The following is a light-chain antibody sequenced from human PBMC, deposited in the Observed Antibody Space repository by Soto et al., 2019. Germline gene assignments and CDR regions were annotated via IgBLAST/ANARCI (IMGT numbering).Light chain of an antibody. V-gene: IGLV1-44*01. J-gene: IGLJ1*01. CDR2: NNN. Sequence: QSALTQPPSASGTPGQRVTISCSGSSSNIGTNTVNWYLQLPGTAPKLLMYNNNQRPSGVPERFSGSKSGNTASLTISGLQAEDEADYYCCSYAGSSTYVFGTGTKVTVL. CDR1: SSNIGTNT. CDR3: CSYAGSSTYV.